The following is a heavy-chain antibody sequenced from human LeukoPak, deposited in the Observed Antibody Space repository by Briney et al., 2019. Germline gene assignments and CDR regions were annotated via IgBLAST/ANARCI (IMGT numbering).Heavy chain of an antibody. V-gene: IGHV3-23*01. D-gene: IGHD5-12*01. J-gene: IGHJ4*02. Sequence: PGGSLRLSCAASGFTFSSYAMSWVRQAPGKGLEWVSAISGSGGSTYYADSVKGRFTISRDKSKNTLYLQMNSLRAEDTAVYYCAKWSFGYDGFDYWGQGTLVTVSS. CDR1: GFTFSSYA. CDR3: AKWSFGYDGFDY. CDR2: ISGSGGST.